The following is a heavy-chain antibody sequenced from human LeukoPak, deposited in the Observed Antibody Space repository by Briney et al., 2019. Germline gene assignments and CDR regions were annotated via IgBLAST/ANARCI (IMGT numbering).Heavy chain of an antibody. V-gene: IGHV4-59*01. Sequence: PSETLSLTCTVSGGSINNYYWTWMRQPPVKGLEWIGYIYSSGTTKYNPSLKSRVTIAIDTSRNKISLKLSSVTAADTAVYYCARGRANYDSTGYYYWGQGILVTVSS. CDR3: ARGRANYDSTGYYY. D-gene: IGHD3-22*01. J-gene: IGHJ4*02. CDR1: GGSINNYY. CDR2: IYSSGTT.